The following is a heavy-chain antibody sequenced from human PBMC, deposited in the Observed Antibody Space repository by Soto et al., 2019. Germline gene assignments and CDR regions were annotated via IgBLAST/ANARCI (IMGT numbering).Heavy chain of an antibody. CDR2: IVIGSGNT. D-gene: IGHD6-6*01. V-gene: IGHV1-58*01. CDR3: AASYTSSSVSDF. Sequence: SVKVSCKASGFNFTTFAVQWVRQALGQRLEWMGWIVIGSGNTNYAQKFQERVAITRDMSTTTAYMEMSSLTSDDTAVYYCAASYTSSSVSDFWGQGTLVTVSS. J-gene: IGHJ4*02. CDR1: GFNFTTFA.